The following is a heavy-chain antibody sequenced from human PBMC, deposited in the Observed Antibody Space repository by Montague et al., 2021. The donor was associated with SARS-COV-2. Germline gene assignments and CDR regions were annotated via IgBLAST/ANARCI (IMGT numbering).Heavy chain of an antibody. D-gene: IGHD3-16*02. Sequence: SLSLSLSASGFTFSSYSMNWVRQAPGKGLEWVSSISSSSSYIYYADSVKGRFTISRDNAKNSLYLQMNSLRAEDTAVYYCARDDYVWGSYRYKEYNWFDPWGQGTLVTVSS. V-gene: IGHV3-21*01. CDR1: GFTFSSYS. CDR3: ARDDYVWGSYRYKEYNWFDP. CDR2: ISSSSSYI. J-gene: IGHJ5*02.